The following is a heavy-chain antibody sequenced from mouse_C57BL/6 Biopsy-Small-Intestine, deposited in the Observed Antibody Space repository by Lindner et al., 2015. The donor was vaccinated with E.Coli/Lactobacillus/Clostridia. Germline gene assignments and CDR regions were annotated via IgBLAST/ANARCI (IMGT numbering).Heavy chain of an antibody. Sequence: VQLQESGPELVRPGASVTLSCKASGYTFTDYEMHWVKQTPVHGLEWIGSTDPGTGGTAYNQKFKDKAILTADKSSSTAYMELRSLTSEDSAVYYCTTERDLGVYYGHWGQGTTLTVSS. CDR3: TTERDLGVYYGH. CDR1: GYTFTDYE. J-gene: IGHJ2*01. V-gene: IGHV1-15*01. CDR2: TDPGTGGT.